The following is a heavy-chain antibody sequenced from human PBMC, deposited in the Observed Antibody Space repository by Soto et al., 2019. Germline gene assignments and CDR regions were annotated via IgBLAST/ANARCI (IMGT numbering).Heavy chain of an antibody. CDR1: GFTFSSYA. Sequence: EVQLLESGGGLVQPGGSLRLSCAASGFTFSSYAMSWVRQAPGKGLEWVSAISGSGGSTYYADSVKGRFTISRDNSKNTLYLQMNSLRAEDTAVYYCAKDPDDIVVVVPANVVSYFDYWGQGTLVTVSS. V-gene: IGHV3-23*01. D-gene: IGHD2-15*01. CDR3: AKDPDDIVVVVPANVVSYFDY. CDR2: ISGSGGST. J-gene: IGHJ4*02.